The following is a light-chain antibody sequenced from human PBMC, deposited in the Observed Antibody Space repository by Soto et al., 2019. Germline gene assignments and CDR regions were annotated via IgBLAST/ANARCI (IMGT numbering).Light chain of an antibody. J-gene: IGKJ1*01. CDR3: QQYETFSGT. V-gene: IGKV1-5*01. CDR1: QGISHW. CDR2: DAS. Sequence: IQLTQSPSSLSASVGDRVSITCRASQGISHWVAWYQQKPGEAPKLLIYDASALPRGVPSRFSGSGSGTKFTLTIASLQPDDFATYYCQQYETFSGTFGPGTKVDIK.